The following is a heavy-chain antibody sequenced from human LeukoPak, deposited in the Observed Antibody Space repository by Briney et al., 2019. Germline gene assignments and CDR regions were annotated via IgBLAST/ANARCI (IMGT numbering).Heavy chain of an antibody. D-gene: IGHD2-2*01. J-gene: IGHJ4*02. Sequence: PGRSLRLSCAASGFTFSSYGMHWVRQAPGKGLEWVAVILYDGNNKYYTDSVRGRFTISRDNSKNTLYLQMNSLRAEDTAVYYCARALPAAKYYFDYWGQGALVTVSS. CDR3: ARALPAAKYYFDY. CDR2: ILYDGNNK. V-gene: IGHV3-33*08. CDR1: GFTFSSYG.